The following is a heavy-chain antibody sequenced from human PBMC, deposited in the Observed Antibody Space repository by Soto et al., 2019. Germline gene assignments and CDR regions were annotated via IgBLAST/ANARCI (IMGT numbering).Heavy chain of an antibody. V-gene: IGHV1-69*01. Sequence: QVQLVQSGAEVKKPGSSVKVSCKASGGTFSSYAISWVRQAPGQGLEWMGGSIPIFGTANYAQKFQGRVTITADESTSTAYMELSSMRSEDTAVYYCAREPARLNIVVVVAAEWDYYGMDVWGQGTTVTVSS. CDR1: GGTFSSYA. J-gene: IGHJ6*02. CDR2: SIPIFGTA. D-gene: IGHD2-15*01. CDR3: AREPARLNIVVVVAAEWDYYGMDV.